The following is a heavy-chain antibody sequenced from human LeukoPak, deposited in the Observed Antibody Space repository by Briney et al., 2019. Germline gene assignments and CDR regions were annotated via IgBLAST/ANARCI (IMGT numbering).Heavy chain of an antibody. CDR1: GYSISTGYY. D-gene: IGHD4-17*01. CDR3: ERDTSPNGDNYMGFEY. Sequence: TSETLSLTCAVSGYSISTGYYWGWIRQPPGKGLEWIGSIYHGGSTYYNPSLKSRVTISVDTSKNQFSLKLSSVTAADTAVYYCERDTSPNGDNYMGFEYWGQGTLVTVSS. CDR2: IYHGGST. J-gene: IGHJ4*02. V-gene: IGHV4-38-2*02.